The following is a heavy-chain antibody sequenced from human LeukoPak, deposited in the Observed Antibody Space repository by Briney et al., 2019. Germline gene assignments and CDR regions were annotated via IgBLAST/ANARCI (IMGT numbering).Heavy chain of an antibody. V-gene: IGHV4-59*12. CDR2: IYYSGST. Sequence: SETLSLTCTVSGGSISSYYWSWIRQPPGKGLEWIGYIYYSGSTNYNPSLKSRVTISVDTSKNQFSLKLSSVTAADTAVYYCARGTKLGNWFDPWGQGTLVTVSS. CDR1: GGSISSYY. CDR3: ARGTKLGNWFDP. J-gene: IGHJ5*02. D-gene: IGHD7-27*01.